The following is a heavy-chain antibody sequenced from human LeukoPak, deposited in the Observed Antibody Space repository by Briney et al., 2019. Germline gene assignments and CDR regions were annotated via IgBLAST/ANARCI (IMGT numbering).Heavy chain of an antibody. CDR1: GFTFSSYG. Sequence: GGSLRLSCAASGFTFSSYGMHWVRQAPGKGLEWVAVISYDGSNKYYADSVKGRFTISRDNSKNTLYLQMNSLRAEDTAVYYCAKEGIYDYGGFDPWGQGTLSPSPQ. CDR2: ISYDGSNK. V-gene: IGHV3-30*18. J-gene: IGHJ5*02. CDR3: AKEGIYDYGGFDP. D-gene: IGHD4-17*01.